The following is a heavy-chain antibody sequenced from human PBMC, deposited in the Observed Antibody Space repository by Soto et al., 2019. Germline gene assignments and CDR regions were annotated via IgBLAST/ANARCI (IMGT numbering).Heavy chain of an antibody. D-gene: IGHD2-15*01. CDR2: INAGNGNT. CDR3: ARSIVVVVAATPAWFDP. V-gene: IGHV1-3*01. J-gene: IGHJ5*02. Sequence: QVQLVQSGAEVKKPGASVKVSCKASGYTFTSYAMHWVRQAPGQRLEWMGWINAGNGNTKYSQKFQGRVTITRDTSASTAYMELSSLRSEDTAVYYCARSIVVVVAATPAWFDPWGQGTLVTVS. CDR1: GYTFTSYA.